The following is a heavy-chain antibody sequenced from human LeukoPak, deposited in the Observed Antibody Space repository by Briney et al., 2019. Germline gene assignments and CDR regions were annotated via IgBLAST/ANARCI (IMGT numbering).Heavy chain of an antibody. CDR2: ISGSGGST. CDR3: AKDRDIVATIFDY. CDR1: GFIFTTYW. D-gene: IGHD5-12*01. Sequence: GGSLRLSCAASGFIFTTYWMSWVRQAPGKGLEWVSAISGSGGSTYYADSVKGRFTISRDNSKNTLYLQMNSLRAEDTAVYYCAKDRDIVATIFDYWGQGTLVTVSS. V-gene: IGHV3-23*01. J-gene: IGHJ4*02.